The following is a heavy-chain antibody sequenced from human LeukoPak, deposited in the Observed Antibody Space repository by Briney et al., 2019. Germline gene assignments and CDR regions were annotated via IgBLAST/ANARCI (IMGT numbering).Heavy chain of an antibody. D-gene: IGHD3-10*01. CDR3: ARHGRSNYGIDY. CDR1: GHSFNNYW. J-gene: IGHJ4*02. V-gene: IGHV5-51*01. CDR2: IYPGDSDT. Sequence: GESPKISCNGSGHSFNNYWIGWGRQRPGKGVEWMVIIYPGDSDTRSSPSFQGQVTISADKSISTAYLQWSSLKASDTALYYCARHGRSNYGIDYWGQGTLVTVSS.